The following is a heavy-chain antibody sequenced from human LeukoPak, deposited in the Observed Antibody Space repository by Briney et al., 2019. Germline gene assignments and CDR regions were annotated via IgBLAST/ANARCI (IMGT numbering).Heavy chain of an antibody. CDR3: VKHVGSRWSNNRFDP. CDR2: VSRFGGTT. Sequence: PGRSLRLSCAASGFTFDSYAMSWVRQAPGKGLEWVSAVSRFGGTTYYADSAKGRFTISRDNSNNTVYLQMNSLRVGDTALYYCVKHVGSRWSNNRFDPWGQGTLVTVSS. CDR1: GFTFDSYA. D-gene: IGHD6-13*01. J-gene: IGHJ5*02. V-gene: IGHV3-23*01.